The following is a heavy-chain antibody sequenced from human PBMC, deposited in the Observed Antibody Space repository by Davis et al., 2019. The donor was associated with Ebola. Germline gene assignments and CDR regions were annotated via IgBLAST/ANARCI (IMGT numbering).Heavy chain of an antibody. J-gene: IGHJ4*02. CDR1: GGSITSNTW. CDR3: TMRGYGLPYYFDN. CDR2: IHSCGNF. V-gene: IGHV4-4*02. Sequence: PSEPLSPPFGLPGGSITSNTWWNCVRQSPGKGLEWIAEIHSCGNFNYNPSLKSRLTLSVDKSKNQFSLNLNSVTAADTAVYYCTMRGYGLPYYFDNWGQGTQVTVSS. D-gene: IGHD5-12*01.